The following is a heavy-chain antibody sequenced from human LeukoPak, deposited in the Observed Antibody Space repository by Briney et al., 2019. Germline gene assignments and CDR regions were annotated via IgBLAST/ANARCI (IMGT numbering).Heavy chain of an antibody. CDR1: GGSFSGYY. V-gene: IGHV4-34*01. Sequence: SETLSLTCAVYGGSFSGYYWSWIRQPPGKGLEWIGEINHSGSTNYNPSLKSRVTISVDTSKNQFSLKLSSVTAADTAVYYCASSRGYRDAFDIWDQGTMVTVSS. CDR3: ASSRGYRDAFDI. D-gene: IGHD6-13*01. CDR2: INHSGST. J-gene: IGHJ3*02.